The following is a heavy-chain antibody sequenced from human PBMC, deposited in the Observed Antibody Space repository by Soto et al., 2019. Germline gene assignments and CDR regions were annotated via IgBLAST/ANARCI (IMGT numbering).Heavy chain of an antibody. CDR2: TIPIFGTA. V-gene: IGHV1-69*13. J-gene: IGHJ4*02. CDR3: TREVKDTAMVIGEYYFDY. CDR1: GGTFSSYA. Sequence: ASVKVSCKASGGTFSSYAISWVRQAPGQGLEWMGGTIPIFGTANYAQKFQGRVTITADESTSTAYMELSSLRSEDTAVYYCTREVKDTAMVIGEYYFDYWGQGTLVTVSS. D-gene: IGHD5-18*01.